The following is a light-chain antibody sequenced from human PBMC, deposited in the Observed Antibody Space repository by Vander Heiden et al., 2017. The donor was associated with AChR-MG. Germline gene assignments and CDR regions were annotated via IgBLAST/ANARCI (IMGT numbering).Light chain of an antibody. V-gene: IGKV4-1*01. Sequence: DIVLTQSPGSLAVYLGDRATINCRSSQSVLYSSNNKNYLAWYQQRPGQPPKLLISWASTRESGVPDRFSGSGSGTDFTLTISSLQAEDVAVYYCQQDYRTVTFGQGTRLEIK. CDR1: QSVLYSSNNKNY. J-gene: IGKJ5*01. CDR3: QQDYRTVT. CDR2: WAS.